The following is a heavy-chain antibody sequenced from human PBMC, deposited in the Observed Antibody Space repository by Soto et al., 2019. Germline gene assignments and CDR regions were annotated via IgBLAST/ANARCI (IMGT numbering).Heavy chain of an antibody. Sequence: GGSLRLSCAPSGFTFSRYALHWVRQAPGKGLEWVAVISYDGSNKYYADSVKGRFTISRDNSKNTLYLQMNSLRAEDTSVYYCARDYYRFNSGYGFSMDVWGQGTTVTVSS. CDR2: ISYDGSNK. CDR3: ARDYYRFNSGYGFSMDV. CDR1: GFTFSRYA. V-gene: IGHV3-30-3*01. D-gene: IGHD5-12*01. J-gene: IGHJ6*02.